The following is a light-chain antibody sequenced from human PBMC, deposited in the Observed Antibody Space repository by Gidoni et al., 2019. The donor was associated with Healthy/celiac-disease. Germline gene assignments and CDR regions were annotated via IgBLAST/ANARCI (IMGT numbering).Light chain of an antibody. V-gene: IGKV4-1*01. CDR2: WAS. Sequence: DIAMTQSPDSLAVSLGERATINCKSSQSVLYSSNNKNYVAWYQHKPGQPPKLLIYWASTRESGVPDRFSGSGSGTDFTLTISSLQAEDVAVYYCQQYYSTPWTFGQGTKVEIK. CDR1: QSVLYSSNNKNY. J-gene: IGKJ1*01. CDR3: QQYYSTPWT.